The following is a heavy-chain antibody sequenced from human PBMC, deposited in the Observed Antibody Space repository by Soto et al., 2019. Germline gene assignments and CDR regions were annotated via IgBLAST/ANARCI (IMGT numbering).Heavy chain of an antibody. CDR2: VDPEDGET. CDR1: GYTFTDFY. CDR3: ATDPQVGFCGVNSCSTGDF. V-gene: IGHV1-69-2*01. Sequence: EVQLLQSGAEVKKPGATVKISCRVSGYTFTDFYMHWVQQAPGKGLEWMRLVDPEDGETRYAERFQGRVTIHADTSTDTVYMELSSLRSDDTAVYYCATDPQVGFCGVNSCSTGDFWGQGTLLPVSS. D-gene: IGHD2-21*01. J-gene: IGHJ4*02.